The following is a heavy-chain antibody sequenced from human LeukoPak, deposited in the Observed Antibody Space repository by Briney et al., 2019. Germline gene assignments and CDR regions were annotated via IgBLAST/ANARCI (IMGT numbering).Heavy chain of an antibody. CDR2: LGRTGEYK. V-gene: IGHV3-23*01. Sequence: ETGGSLRLTCAASGFTVSGTYMDWVRQAPGKGLEWVAGLGRTGEYKYYADSVKGRFTISRDNSKDTVSLQMNSLRAEDSAIYYCVKDRPCDTCMPMDAWGQGTTVTVSS. D-gene: IGHD2-8*01. J-gene: IGHJ6*02. CDR1: GFTVSGTY. CDR3: VKDRPCDTCMPMDA.